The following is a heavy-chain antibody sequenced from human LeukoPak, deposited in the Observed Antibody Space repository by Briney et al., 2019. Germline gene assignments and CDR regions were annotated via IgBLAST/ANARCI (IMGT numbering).Heavy chain of an antibody. J-gene: IGHJ4*02. Sequence: GASVKVPCKASGYTFTSYGISWVRQAPGQGLEWMGWISAYNGNTNYAQKLQGRVTMTTDTSTSTAYMELRSLRSDDTAVYYCARDYGGYDGSGYTMFDYWGQGTLVTVSS. CDR1: GYTFTSYG. CDR2: ISAYNGNT. V-gene: IGHV1-18*01. CDR3: ARDYGGYDGSGYTMFDY. D-gene: IGHD3-22*01.